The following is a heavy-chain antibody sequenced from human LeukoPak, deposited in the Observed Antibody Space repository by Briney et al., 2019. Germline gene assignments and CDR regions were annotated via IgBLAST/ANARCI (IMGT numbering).Heavy chain of an antibody. CDR2: IYYTGSP. D-gene: IGHD6-6*01. J-gene: IGHJ4*02. Sequence: LERLSLTCSVSVGSTSGLYWSCIRQTPGKGLGWIGYIYYTGSPNYNPSLKSRVTMFVDMSKNQFSLRLSSVTAADTAVYYCARHRAYSSSSPFDYWGQGTLVTVSS. CDR1: VGSTSGLY. CDR3: ARHRAYSSSSPFDY. V-gene: IGHV4-59*08.